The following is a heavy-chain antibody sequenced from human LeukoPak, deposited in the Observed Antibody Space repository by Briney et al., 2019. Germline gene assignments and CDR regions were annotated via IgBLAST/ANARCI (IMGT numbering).Heavy chain of an antibody. Sequence: GESLKISCKGSGYRFTTSWIGWVRQMPGKGLEWMGIIYPGDSDTRYGPSFRGQVTISADKSIATAYLQWSSLRASDTAIYYCARICSGGGCLDYWGQGTLVTVSS. CDR2: IYPGDSDT. V-gene: IGHV5-51*01. J-gene: IGHJ4*02. CDR1: GYRFTTSW. D-gene: IGHD2-15*01. CDR3: ARICSGGGCLDY.